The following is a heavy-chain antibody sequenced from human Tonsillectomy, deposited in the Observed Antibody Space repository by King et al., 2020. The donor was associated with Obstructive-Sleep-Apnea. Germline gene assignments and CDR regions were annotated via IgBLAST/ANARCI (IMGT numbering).Heavy chain of an antibody. CDR2: MYWDDDK. D-gene: IGHD6-19*01. CDR1: GFSLSTSGVG. V-gene: IGHV2-5*02. Sequence: ITLKESGPTLVKPTQTLTLTCTFSGFSLSTSGVGVGWILKAPGKALEGLALMYWDDDKRYSPSLKSRLTITQDTSENQVVLTMTHMDPVDTATYHCAHRSSGGPSGFDYWGQGTLVTVSS. J-gene: IGHJ4*02. CDR3: AHRSSGGPSGFDY.